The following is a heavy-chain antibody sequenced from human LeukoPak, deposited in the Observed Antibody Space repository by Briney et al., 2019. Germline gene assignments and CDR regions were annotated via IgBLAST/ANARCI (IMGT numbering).Heavy chain of an antibody. V-gene: IGHV1-2*02. J-gene: IGHJ4*02. CDR2: INPNSGDT. Sequence: VASVKVSGKASGYTFTGYYMHWVRQAPGQGLEWMGWINPNSGDTKYAQKFQGRVTMTRDTSISTAYMELSRLRSDDTAVYYCATQRGSYLWGTDFDYWGQGTLVTVSS. CDR3: ATQRGSYLWGTDFDY. CDR1: GYTFTGYY. D-gene: IGHD3-16*01.